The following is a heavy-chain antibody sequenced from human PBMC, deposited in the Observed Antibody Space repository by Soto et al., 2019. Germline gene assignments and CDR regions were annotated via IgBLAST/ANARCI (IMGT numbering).Heavy chain of an antibody. CDR2: IYYSGST. CDR1: GGSISSSSYY. V-gene: IGHV4-39*01. D-gene: IGHD6-13*01. J-gene: IGHJ6*02. CDR3: ARRDSSSWYAYYYYGMDV. Sequence: SETLSLTCTVSGGSISSSSYYWGWIRQPPGKGLEWIGSIYYSGSTYHNPSLKSRVTISVDTSKNQFSLKLSSVTAADTAVYYCARRDSSSWYAYYYYGMDVWGQGTTVTVSS.